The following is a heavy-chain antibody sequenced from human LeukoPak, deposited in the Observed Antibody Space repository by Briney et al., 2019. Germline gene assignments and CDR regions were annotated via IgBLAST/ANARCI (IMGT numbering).Heavy chain of an antibody. CDR1: GGSIISYY. CDR3: ARELDTALLEVRACDI. V-gene: IGHV4-59*01. CDR2: IYYSGST. J-gene: IGHJ3*02. D-gene: IGHD5-18*01. Sequence: SETLSLTCTVSGGSIISYYWSWIRQPPGKGLEWIGYIYYSGSTNYNPSLKSRVAISVDTSKNQFSLKVSSVTAADTAVYYCARELDTALLEVRACDIWGQGTMVIVSS.